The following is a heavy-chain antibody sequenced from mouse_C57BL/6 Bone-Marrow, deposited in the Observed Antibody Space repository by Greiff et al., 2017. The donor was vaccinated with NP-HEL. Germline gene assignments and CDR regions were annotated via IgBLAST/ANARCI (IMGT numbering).Heavy chain of an antibody. D-gene: IGHD1-1*02. J-gene: IGHJ2*01. Sequence: EVKLVESGGGLVKPGGSLKLSCAASGFTFSSYAMSWVRQTPEKRLEWVATISDGGSYTYYPDNVKGRFTISRDNAKNNLYLQMSHLKSEDTAMYYCEIYYEGYWGQGTTLTVSS. V-gene: IGHV5-4*03. CDR3: EIYYEGY. CDR2: ISDGGSYT. CDR1: GFTFSSYA.